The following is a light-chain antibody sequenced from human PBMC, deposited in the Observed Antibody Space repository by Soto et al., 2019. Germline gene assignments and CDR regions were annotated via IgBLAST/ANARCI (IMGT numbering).Light chain of an antibody. V-gene: IGKV1-8*01. CDR1: QGISSY. CDR3: QQRET. Sequence: AIRMTQSPSSLSASTGDRVTITCRASQGISSYLAWYQQKPGKAPKLLIYAASTLQSGVPSRFSGSGSGTDFTLTISSLQPEDFATYYCQQRETFGPGTKVDIK. J-gene: IGKJ3*01. CDR2: AAS.